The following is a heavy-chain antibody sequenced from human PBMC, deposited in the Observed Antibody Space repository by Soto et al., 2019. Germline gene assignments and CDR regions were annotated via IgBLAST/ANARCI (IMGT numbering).Heavy chain of an antibody. CDR3: PTDRVVSATRPNFDY. J-gene: IGHJ4*02. D-gene: IGHD2-2*01. CDR1: GFSITSAYS. V-gene: IGHV4-38-2*02. CDR2: ISHSWSA. Sequence: SETLSLSFAVSGFSITSAYSWSWIRQPPGKGLEWIGIISHSWSASYNPSVRGRVTISVDMSRNQFSLRVTYVSAADTAVYFCPTDRVVSATRPNFDYWRQGTLVTVSS.